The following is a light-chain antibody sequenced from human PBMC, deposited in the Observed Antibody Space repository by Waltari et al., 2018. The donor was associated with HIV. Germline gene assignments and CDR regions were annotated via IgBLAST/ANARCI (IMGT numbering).Light chain of an antibody. CDR1: QSVSSNF. V-gene: IGKV3-20*01. CDR3: QQYGSSPRT. CDR2: GAS. Sequence: EVVLTQSPGPLSLSPGERATISCRASQSVSSNFVAWYQQKPGQAPRLLIYGASSRATGIPDRFSGSGSGTDFTLTISRLEPEDFAVYYCQQYGSSPRTFGQGTQVEIK. J-gene: IGKJ1*01.